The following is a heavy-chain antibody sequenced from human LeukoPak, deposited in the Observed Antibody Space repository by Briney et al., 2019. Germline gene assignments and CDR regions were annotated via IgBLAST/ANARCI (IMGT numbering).Heavy chain of an antibody. J-gene: IGHJ3*02. D-gene: IGHD1-26*01. CDR1: GGSISSYY. V-gene: IGHV4-59*01. CDR3: ARYIVSYPHDAFDI. CDR2: IYYSGST. Sequence: KPSETLSLTCTVSGGSISSYYWSWIRQPPGKGLEWIGYIYYSGSTSYNPSLKSRVTISVDTSKKQFSLKLSSVTAADTAFYYCARYIVSYPHDAFDIWGQGTMVTASS.